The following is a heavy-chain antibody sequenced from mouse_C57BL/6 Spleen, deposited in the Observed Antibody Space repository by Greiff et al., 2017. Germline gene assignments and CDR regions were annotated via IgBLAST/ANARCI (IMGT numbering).Heavy chain of an antibody. V-gene: IGHV1-82*01. CDR2: IYPGDGDT. J-gene: IGHJ4*01. Sequence: LVESGPELVKPGASVKISCKASGYAFSSSWMNWVKQRPGKGLEWIGRIYPGDGDTNYNGKFKGKAPLTADKSSSTAYMQLSSLKSEDSAVYFCAKGDYGNSYYAMDYWGQGTSVTVSS. CDR1: GYAFSSSW. CDR3: AKGDYGNSYYAMDY. D-gene: IGHD2-1*01.